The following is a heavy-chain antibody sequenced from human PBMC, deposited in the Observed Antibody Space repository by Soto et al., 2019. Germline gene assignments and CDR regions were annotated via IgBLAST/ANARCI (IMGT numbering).Heavy chain of an antibody. J-gene: IGHJ3*01. Sequence: RAQTISGEPSGWTVSDYARSRDRQTTGKGLEWVSVINSDGATYYADSVQGRFSISRDNSKSTLCLQITSLRVEDTAIYFCGTRPKGSVAGTLDFWGQ. CDR2: INSDGAT. CDR1: GWTVSDYA. D-gene: IGHD6-19*01. V-gene: IGHV3-23*01. CDR3: GTRPKGSVAGTLDF.